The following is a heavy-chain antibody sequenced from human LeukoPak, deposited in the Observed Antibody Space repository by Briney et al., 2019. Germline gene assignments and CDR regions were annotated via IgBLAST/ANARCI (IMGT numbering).Heavy chain of an antibody. CDR1: GGSFSGYY. CDR2: IYYSGST. J-gene: IGHJ5*02. V-gene: IGHV4-59*08. CDR3: ARSPVGATVWLDP. Sequence: SETLSLTCAVYGGSFSGYYWSWIRQPPGKGLEWIGYIYYSGSTNYNPSLKSRVTISVDTSKNQFSLKLSSVTAADTAVYYCARSPVGATVWLDPWGQGTLVTVSS. D-gene: IGHD1-26*01.